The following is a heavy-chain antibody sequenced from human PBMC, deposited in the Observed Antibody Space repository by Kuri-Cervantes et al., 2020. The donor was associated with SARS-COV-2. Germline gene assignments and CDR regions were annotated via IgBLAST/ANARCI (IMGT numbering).Heavy chain of an antibody. D-gene: IGHD3-22*01. CDR3: ARGPGLSDSRGYYYFY. V-gene: IGHV1-69*13. CDR1: GGTFSSYA. CDR2: IIPIFAKA. Sequence: SVKVSCKASGGTFSSYAISWVRQAPGQGLEWMGGIIPIFAKANYAQKFQGRVTITADQSTSTAYMELSSLRSEDAAVYYCARGPGLSDSRGYYYFYWGQGTLVTVSS. J-gene: IGHJ4*02.